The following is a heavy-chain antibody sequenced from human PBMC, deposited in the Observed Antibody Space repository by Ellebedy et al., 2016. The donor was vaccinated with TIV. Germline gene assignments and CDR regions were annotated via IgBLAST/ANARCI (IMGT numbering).Heavy chain of an antibody. Sequence: GESLKISCAASGFTFSSYAMSWVRQAPGKGLEWVSAISGSGVSTYYADSVKGRFTISRDNSKNSLYLQMNSLRAEDTAVYYCARECGSGSYYKTHYYGMDVWGQGTTVTVSS. V-gene: IGHV3-23*01. CDR2: ISGSGVST. CDR1: GFTFSSYA. D-gene: IGHD3-10*01. J-gene: IGHJ6*02. CDR3: ARECGSGSYYKTHYYGMDV.